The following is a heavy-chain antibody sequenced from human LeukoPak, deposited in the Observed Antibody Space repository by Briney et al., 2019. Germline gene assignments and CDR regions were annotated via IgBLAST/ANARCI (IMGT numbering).Heavy chain of an antibody. V-gene: IGHV3-48*03. J-gene: IGHJ6*04. D-gene: IGHD3-10*02. CDR2: ISSSGSTI. CDR3: AELGITMIGGV. Sequence: QPGGSQRLSCAASGFTFSSYEMNWVRQAPGKGLEWVSYISSSGSTIYYADSVKGRFTISRDNAKNSLYRQMNSLRAEDTAVYYCAELGITMIGGVWGKGTTVTISS. CDR1: GFTFSSYE.